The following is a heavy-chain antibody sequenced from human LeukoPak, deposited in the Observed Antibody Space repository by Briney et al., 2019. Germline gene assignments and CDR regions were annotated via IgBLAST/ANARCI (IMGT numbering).Heavy chain of an antibody. V-gene: IGHV3-30*02. CDR3: AKDHGLLWFGELPSDAFDI. D-gene: IGHD3-10*01. Sequence: PGGSLRLSCAASGFTFSSYGMHWVRQAPGKGLEWVAFIRYDGSNKYYADSVKGRFTISRDNSKNTLYLQMNSLRAEDTAVYYCAKDHGLLWFGELPSDAFDIWGQGTMVTVSS. CDR2: IRYDGSNK. CDR1: GFTFSSYG. J-gene: IGHJ3*02.